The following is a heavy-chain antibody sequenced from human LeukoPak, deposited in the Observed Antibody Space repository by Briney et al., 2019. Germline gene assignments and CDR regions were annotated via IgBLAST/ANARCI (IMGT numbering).Heavy chain of an antibody. J-gene: IGHJ4*02. CDR2: ISGNGDSS. CDR3: AKRDAYDTSGFSPLFDY. D-gene: IGHD3-22*01. V-gene: IGHV3-23*01. Sequence: GGSLRLSCAASGFTFSNYAMSWVRQAPGKGLEWVSAISGNGDSSYYADSVKGRFTISRYNSKNTLFLQVNRLRAEDTAVYYCAKRDAYDTSGFSPLFDYWGQGTLVTVSS. CDR1: GFTFSNYA.